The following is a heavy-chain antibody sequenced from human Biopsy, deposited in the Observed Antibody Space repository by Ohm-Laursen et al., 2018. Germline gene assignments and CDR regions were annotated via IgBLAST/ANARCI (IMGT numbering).Heavy chain of an antibody. CDR3: ARDPLNGHKHFDY. CDR2: INCKTGAT. Sequence: EASVKVSCKVSSYTFTDYNIHWMRQAPGQGLEWLGYINCKTGATNYAQRFQGTVTMTRDTSISTAYLALGSLRSADTAIYYCARDPLNGHKHFDYWGQGSLVTVSS. D-gene: IGHD2-8*01. V-gene: IGHV1-2*02. CDR1: SYTFTDYN. J-gene: IGHJ4*02.